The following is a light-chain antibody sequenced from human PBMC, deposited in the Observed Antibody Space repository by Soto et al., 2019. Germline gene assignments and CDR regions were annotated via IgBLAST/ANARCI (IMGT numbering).Light chain of an antibody. CDR1: ESMGNC. J-gene: IGKJ1*01. CDR2: GAS. Sequence: DIQMTQSPSTLPASVGDRVTITCRASESMGNCLAWYQQKPGKAPKLLISGASSLQSGVPSRFSGSASGTEFTLTISSLQPDDIATYYCQQCHRYLTFGQGTKVDIK. V-gene: IGKV1-5*01. CDR3: QQCHRYLT.